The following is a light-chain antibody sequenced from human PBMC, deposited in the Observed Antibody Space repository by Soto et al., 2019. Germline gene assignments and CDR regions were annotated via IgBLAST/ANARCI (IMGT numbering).Light chain of an antibody. V-gene: IGKV3D-20*02. J-gene: IGKJ1*01. CDR1: QSVSSNF. CDR3: QHRSNWPGT. Sequence: EIVLTQSPGTLSLSPGEGATLSCRASQSVSSNFLAWYQQKPGQAPRLLIYAASSKATGIPARFTGSGSGTDFTLTISSLEPEDFAVYYCQHRSNWPGTFGQGTKVDIK. CDR2: AAS.